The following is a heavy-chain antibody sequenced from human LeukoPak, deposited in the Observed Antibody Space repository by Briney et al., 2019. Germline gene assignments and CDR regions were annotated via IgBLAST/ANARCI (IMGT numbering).Heavy chain of an antibody. CDR2: ISHTGSI. J-gene: IGHJ2*01. CDR1: GASITSRIW. Sequence: ETLSLTCVVSGASITSRIWWSWVRQPPGKGLEWIGEISHTGSIDYTPSLKSRATISLDKSKNQLSLNLTSVTAADTAMYYCARDNERRLTAAGTAAFDLWGRGTLVTVSS. CDR3: ARDNERRLTAAGTAAFDL. V-gene: IGHV4-4*02. D-gene: IGHD6-13*01.